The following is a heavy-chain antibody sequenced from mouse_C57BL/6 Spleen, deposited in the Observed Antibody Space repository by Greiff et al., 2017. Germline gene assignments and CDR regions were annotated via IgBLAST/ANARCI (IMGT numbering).Heavy chain of an antibody. J-gene: IGHJ3*01. D-gene: IGHD2-5*01. CDR2: INPGSGGT. CDR3: ARGKGSNYAFAY. CDR1: GYAFTNYL. Sequence: QVQLQQSGAELVRPGTSVKVSCKASGYAFTNYLIEWVKQRPGQGLEWIGVINPGSGGTNYNEKFKGKATLTADKSSSTAYMQLSSLTSEDSAVYFCARGKGSNYAFAYWGQGTLVTVSA. V-gene: IGHV1-54*01.